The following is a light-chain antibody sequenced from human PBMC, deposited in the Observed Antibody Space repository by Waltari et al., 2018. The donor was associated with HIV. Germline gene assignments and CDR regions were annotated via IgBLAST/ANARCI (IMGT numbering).Light chain of an antibody. J-gene: IGLJ2*01. Sequence: QSVPTHPPSLSATPGQRGTISYSGSSSTTRNNIVPCYHQLPGTAPKLIMYGTDQGPSGVPDRLSGSKSGTSASLAISGLQSEDEADYYCATWDDSLNGPLFGGGTKLTVL. CDR3: ATWDDSLNGPL. V-gene: IGLV1-44*01. CDR2: GTD. CDR1: SSTTRNNI.